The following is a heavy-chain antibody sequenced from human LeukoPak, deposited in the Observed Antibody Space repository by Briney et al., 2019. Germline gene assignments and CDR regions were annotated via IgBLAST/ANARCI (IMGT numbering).Heavy chain of an antibody. CDR2: INPDGNKK. V-gene: IGHV3-7*03. CDR3: AKDGGLWVSAHWGDS. J-gene: IGHJ4*02. D-gene: IGHD7-27*01. CDR1: GLIFSGSW. Sequence: GGSLRLSCAASGLIFSGSWMNWVRQAPGKGLEWVATINPDGNKKGLADSVRGRFTISRDDAEDSLYLQMNSLRVEDTAVYYCAKDGGLWVSAHWGDSWGRGTLVTVSS.